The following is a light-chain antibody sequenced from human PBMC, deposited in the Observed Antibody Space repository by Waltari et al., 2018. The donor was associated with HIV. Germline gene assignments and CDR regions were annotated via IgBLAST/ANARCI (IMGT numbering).Light chain of an antibody. Sequence: DIQMTQSPSTLSASVGDRVTITCRASQSISSWLAWYQQKPGKAPKLLIYKASSLESGVPSRFSGIGSGTEFTLTISSLQPDDFATYYCQQYNSYSITFGQGTRLEIK. J-gene: IGKJ5*01. V-gene: IGKV1-5*03. CDR3: QQYNSYSIT. CDR1: QSISSW. CDR2: KAS.